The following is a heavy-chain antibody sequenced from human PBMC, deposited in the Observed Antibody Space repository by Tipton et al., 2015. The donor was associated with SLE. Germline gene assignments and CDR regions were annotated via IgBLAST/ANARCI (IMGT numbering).Heavy chain of an antibody. V-gene: IGHV4-59*08. CDR2: IYYSGST. CDR1: GGSISSYY. CDR3: ARRPPFIAAHDY. J-gene: IGHJ4*02. D-gene: IGHD6-6*01. Sequence: TLSLTCTVSGGSISSYYWSWIRQPPGKGLEWIGYIYYSGSTNYNPSLKSRVTISVDTSKNQFSLKLSSVTAADTAVYYCARRPPFIAAHDYWGQGTLVTVSS.